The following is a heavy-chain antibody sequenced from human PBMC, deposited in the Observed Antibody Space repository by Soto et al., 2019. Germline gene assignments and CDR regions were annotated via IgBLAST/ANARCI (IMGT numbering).Heavy chain of an antibody. CDR3: VGGVVGTNWYYFDF. CDR1: GFTFGASA. V-gene: IGHV3-73*01. CDR2: IGSKGETYAT. Sequence: PGGSLRLSCAASGFTFGASALQWVRQASGKGLEWLGRIGSKGETYATTYAASVKGRFTISRDNAKKSVYLQMNSLRVEDTAVYYCVGGVVGTNWYYFDFWGQGTLVTVSS. D-gene: IGHD1-1*01. J-gene: IGHJ4*01.